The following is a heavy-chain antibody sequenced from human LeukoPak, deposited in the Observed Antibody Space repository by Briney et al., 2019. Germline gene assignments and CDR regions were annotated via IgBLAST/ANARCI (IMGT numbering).Heavy chain of an antibody. D-gene: IGHD1-26*01. J-gene: IGHJ4*02. CDR1: GFTFSDFA. Sequence: PGGSLRLSCAASGFTFSDFAMSWVRQTPGKGLQWVSAISSNGGSTYYADSVKGRFTVSRDMSTNTLYLQMNSLRAGDTAVYYCAKVAHSGSYGLFDSWGQGVLVTVSS. CDR3: AKVAHSGSYGLFDS. CDR2: ISSNGGST. V-gene: IGHV3-23*01.